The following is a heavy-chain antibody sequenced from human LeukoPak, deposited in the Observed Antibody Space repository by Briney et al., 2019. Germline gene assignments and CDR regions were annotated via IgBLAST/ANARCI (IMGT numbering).Heavy chain of an antibody. J-gene: IGHJ5*02. CDR3: ARDSGTTGEVKFDP. CDR1: GGSISTYY. CDR2: IYGSGTT. V-gene: IGHV4-4*07. Sequence: SETLSLTCTVSGGSISTYYWSWIRQPAGKGLEWIGRIYGSGTTTYNPSLKSRVTMSVDTSNNQFSLRLTSVTAADTAMYYRARDSGTTGEVKFDPWGQGTLVTVSS. D-gene: IGHD3-10*01.